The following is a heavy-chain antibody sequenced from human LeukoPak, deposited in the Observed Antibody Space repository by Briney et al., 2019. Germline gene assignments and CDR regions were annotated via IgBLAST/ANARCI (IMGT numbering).Heavy chain of an antibody. J-gene: IGHJ6*03. CDR1: GFTVSSNY. V-gene: IGHV3-53*01. CDR2: IYSGGST. CDR3: ARNLFLGYSGYDFGYYYYYYMDV. D-gene: IGHD5-12*01. Sequence: GGSLRLSCAASGFTVSSNYMIWVRQAPGKGLEWVSVIYSGGSTYYADSVRGRFTLSRDNSKNTLYLQMNSLRAEDTAVYYCARNLFLGYSGYDFGYYYYYYMDVWGKGTTVTVSS.